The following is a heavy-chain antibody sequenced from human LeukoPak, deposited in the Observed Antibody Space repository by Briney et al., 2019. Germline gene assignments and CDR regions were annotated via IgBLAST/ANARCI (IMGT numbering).Heavy chain of an antibody. J-gene: IGHJ4*02. CDR3: ARDAYYDILTGYPTTFDY. D-gene: IGHD3-9*01. Sequence: GGSLRLSCAASGFTFSDYYMSWIRQAPGKGLEWVSYISSSGSTIYYADSVKGRFTISRDNAKNSLYLQMNSLRAEDTAVYYCARDAYYDILTGYPTTFDYWGQGTLVTVSS. CDR2: ISSSGSTI. CDR1: GFTFSDYY. V-gene: IGHV3-11*01.